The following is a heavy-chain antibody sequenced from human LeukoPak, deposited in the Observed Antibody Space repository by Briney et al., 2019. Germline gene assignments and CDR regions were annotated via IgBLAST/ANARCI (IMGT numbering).Heavy chain of an antibody. J-gene: IGHJ5*02. Sequence: GASVKVSCKASGYTFTSYDINWVRQATGQGLDWMGWMNPNSGNTGYAQKFQGRVTMTRNTSISTAYMELSSLRSEDTAVYYCARDGGNYCSGGSCYWSGFDPWGQGTLVTVSS. D-gene: IGHD2-15*01. CDR3: ARDGGNYCSGGSCYWSGFDP. CDR1: GYTFTSYD. V-gene: IGHV1-8*01. CDR2: MNPNSGNT.